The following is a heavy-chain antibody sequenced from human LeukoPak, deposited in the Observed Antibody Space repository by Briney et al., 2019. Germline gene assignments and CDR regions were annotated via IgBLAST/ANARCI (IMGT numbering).Heavy chain of an antibody. CDR3: ATEGAPYDSSGYVY. Sequence: GSLRLSCAASGFTFSSYSMNWVRQAPGKGLEWVSYISSSSSTIYYADSVKGRFTISRDNAKNSLYLQMNSLRAEDTAVYYCATEGAPYDSSGYVYWGQGTLVTVSS. CDR1: GFTFSSYS. J-gene: IGHJ4*02. CDR2: ISSSSSTI. V-gene: IGHV3-48*01. D-gene: IGHD3-22*01.